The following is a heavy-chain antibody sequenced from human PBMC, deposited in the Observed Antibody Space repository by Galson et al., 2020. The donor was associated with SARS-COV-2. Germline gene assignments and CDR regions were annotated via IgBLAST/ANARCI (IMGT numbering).Heavy chain of an antibody. CDR3: ATAPALGATKRRNWFDP. CDR2: FDPEDGET. CDR1: GYTLTELS. D-gene: IGHD1-26*01. J-gene: IGHJ5*02. Sequence: ASVKVSCKVSGYTLTELSMHWVRQAPGKGLEWMGGFDPEDGETIYAQKFQGRVTMTEDTSTDTAYMELSSLRSEDTAVYYCATAPALGATKRRNWFDPWGQGTLVTVSS. V-gene: IGHV1-24*01.